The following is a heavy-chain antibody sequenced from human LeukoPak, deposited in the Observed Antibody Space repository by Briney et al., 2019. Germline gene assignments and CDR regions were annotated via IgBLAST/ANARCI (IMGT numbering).Heavy chain of an antibody. D-gene: IGHD7-27*01. J-gene: IGHJ4*02. CDR3: ARDQELTGANY. Sequence: PGGSLRLSCAASGLTSNTYWMHWARQVPGKGLVWVSRINSDGSSTSYADSVKGRLTISRDNAKNTLYLQMNSLRAEDTAVYYCARDQELTGANYWGQGTLVTVSS. CDR2: INSDGSST. CDR1: GLTSNTYW. V-gene: IGHV3-74*01.